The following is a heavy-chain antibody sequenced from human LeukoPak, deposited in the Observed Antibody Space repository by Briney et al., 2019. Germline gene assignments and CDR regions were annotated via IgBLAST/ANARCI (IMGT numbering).Heavy chain of an antibody. CDR1: GFTFSSYS. J-gene: IGHJ6*02. CDR3: ARGSPRSSTYYYYYGMDV. CDR2: ISSSSSYI. Sequence: RGSLRLSCAASGFTFSSYSMNWVRQAPGKGLEWVSSISSSSSYIYYVDSVKGRFTISRDNAKNPLYLQMNSLRAEDTAVYYCARGSPRSSTYYYYYGMDVWGQGTTVTVSS. D-gene: IGHD2-2*01. V-gene: IGHV3-21*01.